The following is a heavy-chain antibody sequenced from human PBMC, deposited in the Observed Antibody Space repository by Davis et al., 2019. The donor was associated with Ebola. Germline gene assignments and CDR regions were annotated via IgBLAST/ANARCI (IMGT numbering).Heavy chain of an antibody. J-gene: IGHJ6*02. CDR2: IIPIFGTA. CDR3: ASDRALGYCSGGSCPGDYYYYGMDV. CDR1: GGTFSSYA. Sequence: AASVKVSCKASGGTFSSYAISWVRQAPGQGLEWMGGIIPIFGTANYAQKFQGRVTITADESTSTAYMELSSLRSEDTAVYYCASDRALGYCSGGSCPGDYYYYGMDVWGQGTTVTVSS. D-gene: IGHD2-15*01. V-gene: IGHV1-69*13.